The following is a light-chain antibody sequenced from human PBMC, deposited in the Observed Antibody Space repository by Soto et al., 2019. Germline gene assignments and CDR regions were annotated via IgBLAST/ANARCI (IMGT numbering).Light chain of an antibody. V-gene: IGKV1-39*01. CDR2: GAS. CDR3: QQSYSTPYT. CDR1: QSISSY. J-gene: IGKJ2*01. Sequence: DIQMTQSPSSLSASVGDRVTITCRASQSISSYLNWYQQKPGKAPQLLIYGASNLQSGVPSRFSGSGSGTDFTLTISSLQPEDFATYYCQQSYSTPYTFGQGTKLEIK.